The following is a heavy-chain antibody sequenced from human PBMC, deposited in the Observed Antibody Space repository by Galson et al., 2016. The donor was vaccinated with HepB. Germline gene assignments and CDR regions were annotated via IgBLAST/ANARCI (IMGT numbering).Heavy chain of an antibody. CDR3: AKGDILAATHNTAFDM. V-gene: IGHV3-30*18. CDR1: GFRFSSYG. CDR2: ISSDGSNK. J-gene: IGHJ3*02. D-gene: IGHD2-15*01. Sequence: SLRLSCAASGFRFSSYGLDWVRQAPGKGLEWVAVISSDGSNKYYADSVKGRFTISRDNSKKTLYLQMNSPRAEDTAVYYCAKGDILAATHNTAFDMWGQGTIVTVSS.